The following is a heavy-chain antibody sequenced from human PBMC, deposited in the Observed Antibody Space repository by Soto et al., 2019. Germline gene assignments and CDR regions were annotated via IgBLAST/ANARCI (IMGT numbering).Heavy chain of an antibody. CDR2: ISYDGSNK. CDR1: GFTFSSYG. D-gene: IGHD6-13*01. CDR3: AKDSSGQQTRGMDV. J-gene: IGHJ6*02. V-gene: IGHV3-30*18. Sequence: AGGALRLSCAASGFTFSSYGMHWVRQAPGKGLEWVAVISYDGSNKYYADSVKGRFTISRDNSKNTLYLQMNSLRAEDTAVYYCAKDSSGQQTRGMDVWGQGTTVTVSS.